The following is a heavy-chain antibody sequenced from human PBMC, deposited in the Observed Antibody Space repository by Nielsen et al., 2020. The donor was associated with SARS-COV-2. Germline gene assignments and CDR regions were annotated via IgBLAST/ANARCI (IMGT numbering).Heavy chain of an antibody. CDR1: GGSMNRYY. CDR3: ARGVGYYDSSGYHFDY. J-gene: IGHJ4*02. Sequence: SETLSLTCTVSGGSMNRYYWSWIRQPPGKGLEWIGYIDYSGNTNYSTSLKSRVTFSVDTSKNQFSLKLSSVTAADTAVYYCARGVGYYDSSGYHFDYWGQGTLVTVSS. V-gene: IGHV4-59*12. D-gene: IGHD3-22*01. CDR2: IDYSGNT.